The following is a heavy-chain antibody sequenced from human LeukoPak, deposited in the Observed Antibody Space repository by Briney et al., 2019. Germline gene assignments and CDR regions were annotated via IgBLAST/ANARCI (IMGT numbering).Heavy chain of an antibody. D-gene: IGHD3-22*01. V-gene: IGHV4-38-2*02. Sequence: PSETLSLTCTVSGYSISSGYYWGWIRQPPGKGLEWIGSIYHSGSTYYNPSLKSRVTISVDTSKNQFSLKLSSVTAADTAVYYCASFFTNYYYHYYFDYWGQGTLVTVSS. J-gene: IGHJ4*02. CDR3: ASFFTNYYYHYYFDY. CDR1: GYSISSGYY. CDR2: IYHSGST.